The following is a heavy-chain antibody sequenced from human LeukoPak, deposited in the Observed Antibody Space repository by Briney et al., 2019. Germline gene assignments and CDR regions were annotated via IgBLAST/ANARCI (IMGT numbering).Heavy chain of an antibody. CDR3: VKGQGAAYYYYYMDV. Sequence: GGSLRLSCVASGFSFSSYGMHWVRQAPGKGLEWVAFIRYDGSNKNYPDSVKGRFTISRDDSKNTLNLQMNSLRAEDTAVYYCVKGQGAAYYYYYMDVWGKGTTGIVSS. J-gene: IGHJ6*03. CDR1: GFSFSSYG. V-gene: IGHV3-30*02. CDR2: IRYDGSNK. D-gene: IGHD1-26*01.